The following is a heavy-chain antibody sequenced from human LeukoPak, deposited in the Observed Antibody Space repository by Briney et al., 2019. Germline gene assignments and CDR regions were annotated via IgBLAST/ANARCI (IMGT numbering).Heavy chain of an antibody. J-gene: IGHJ4*02. CDR1: GDSISTYY. CDR2: IYYSGDT. D-gene: IGHD4-17*01. V-gene: IGHV4-59*12. Sequence: SETLSLTCSISGDSISTYYWSWIRQTPGKGLEWIGYIYYSGDTNYNPSLKSRVTISVDTSKNQFSLKLISVTAADTAVYYCARAPRRLRLLDYWGQGTLVTVSS. CDR3: ARAPRRLRLLDY.